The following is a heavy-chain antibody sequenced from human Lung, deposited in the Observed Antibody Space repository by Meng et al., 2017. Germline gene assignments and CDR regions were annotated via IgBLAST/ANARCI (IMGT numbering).Heavy chain of an antibody. CDR1: GGSFRGYY. CDR2: IIDSGST. V-gene: IGHV4-34*02. J-gene: IGHJ4*02. Sequence: QVHLQQLGAGLLKTPESLFLPCAGYGGSFRGYYWSWIRQPPGKGLEWIGEIIDSGSTNYNPSLKSRVTISVDTSKNQFSLRVTSVTAADRAVYYCVRRTYSSGWYFDYWGQGTLVTVSS. CDR3: VRRTYSSGWYFDY. D-gene: IGHD6-19*01.